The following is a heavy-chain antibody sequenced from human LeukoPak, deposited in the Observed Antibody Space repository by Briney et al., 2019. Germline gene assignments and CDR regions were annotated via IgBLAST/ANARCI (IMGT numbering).Heavy chain of an antibody. D-gene: IGHD2-2*01. J-gene: IGHJ6*02. CDR2: ISGDGGST. CDR1: GFTFDDYA. CDR3: ASAMYYYYYGMDV. V-gene: IGHV3-43*02. Sequence: GGSLRLSCAASGFTFDDYAMHWVRQAPGKGLEWASLISGDGGSTYYADSVKGRFTISRDNSKNSLYLQMNSLRTEDTALYYCASAMYYYYYGMDVWGQGTTVTVSS.